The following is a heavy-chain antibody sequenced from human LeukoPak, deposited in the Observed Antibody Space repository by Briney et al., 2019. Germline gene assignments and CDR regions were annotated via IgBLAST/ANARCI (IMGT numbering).Heavy chain of an antibody. Sequence: GASVKVSCKASGYTFTSYGISWVRQAPGQGLECLGWISAYIGTANYAQKLQCRVTMTTDTSTSTAYMELSSLRSDDTAVYYCARTSIAAAGYGRSLGFDIWGEGTMVTVSS. D-gene: IGHD6-13*01. V-gene: IGHV1-18*01. CDR1: GYTFTSYG. CDR3: ARTSIAAAGYGRSLGFDI. CDR2: ISAYIGTA. J-gene: IGHJ3*02.